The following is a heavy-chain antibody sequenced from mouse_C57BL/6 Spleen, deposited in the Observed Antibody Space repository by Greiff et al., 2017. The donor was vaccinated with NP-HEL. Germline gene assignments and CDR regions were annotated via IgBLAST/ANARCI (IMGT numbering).Heavy chain of an antibody. CDR3: ARSGVGSSDGSAWFAY. Sequence: QVQLQQSGPELVKPGASVKISCKASGYSFTSYYIHWVKQRPGQGLEWIGWIYPGSGNTKYNEKFKGKATLTADTSSSTAYMQLSSLTSEDSAVYYCARSGVGSSDGSAWFAYWGQGTLVTVSA. J-gene: IGHJ3*01. CDR1: GYSFTSYY. V-gene: IGHV1-66*01. CDR2: IYPGSGNT. D-gene: IGHD2-3*01.